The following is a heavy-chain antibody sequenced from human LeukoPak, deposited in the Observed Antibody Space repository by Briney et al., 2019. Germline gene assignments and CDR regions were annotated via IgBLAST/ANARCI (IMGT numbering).Heavy chain of an antibody. J-gene: IGHJ5*02. CDR2: IKPNSGGT. V-gene: IGHV1-2*02. Sequence: GASVKVSCKASGYTFTGYYMHWVRQAPGQGLEWMGWIKPNSGGTNYAQKFQGRVTMTRDTSISTAYMELSRLRSDDTAVYYCARSPPYSSGADGWFDPWGQGTLVTVSS. D-gene: IGHD6-19*01. CDR3: ARSPPYSSGADGWFDP. CDR1: GYTFTGYY.